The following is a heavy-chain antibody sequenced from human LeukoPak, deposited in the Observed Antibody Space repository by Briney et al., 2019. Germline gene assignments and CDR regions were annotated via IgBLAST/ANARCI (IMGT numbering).Heavy chain of an antibody. CDR3: ARRGYSGYDYGMDV. CDR1: GFTFSSYG. J-gene: IGHJ6*02. Sequence: GGSLRLSCAASGFTFSSYGMHWVRQAPGKGLEWVAVIWYDGSNKYYADSVKGRFTISRDNSKNTLYLQMNSLRAEDTAVYYCARRGYSGYDYGMDVWGQGTTVTVSS. CDR2: IWYDGSNK. D-gene: IGHD5-12*01. V-gene: IGHV3-33*01.